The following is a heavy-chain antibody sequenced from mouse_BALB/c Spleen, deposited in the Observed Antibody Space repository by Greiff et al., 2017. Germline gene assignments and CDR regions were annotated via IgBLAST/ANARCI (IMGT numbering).Heavy chain of an antibody. J-gene: IGHJ1*01. Sequence: EVMLVESGGGLVKPGGSLKLSCAASGFAFSSYDMSWVRQTPEKRLEWVAYISSGGGSTYYPDTVKGRFTISRDNAKKTLYLQMSSLKSEDTAMYYCASPLTTRWYFGVWGAGTTVTVSS. CDR2: ISSGGGST. D-gene: IGHD1-1*01. V-gene: IGHV5-12-1*01. CDR3: ASPLTTRWYFGV. CDR1: GFAFSSYD.